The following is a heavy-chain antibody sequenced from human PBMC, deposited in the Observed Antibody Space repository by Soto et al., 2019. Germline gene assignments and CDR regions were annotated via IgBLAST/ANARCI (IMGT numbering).Heavy chain of an antibody. J-gene: IGHJ3*02. D-gene: IGHD5-18*01. CDR2: MNPKIGGA. Sequence: ASVNVSCKTSGYTFTDYYTHWVRQAPGQGLEWMGWMNPKIGGAYFAQKFQGRVTLTRDTSIGTAYIEVNSLTSDDTAVYFCTRENIENSDGLYDACDIWGKGKTVSVSS. V-gene: IGHV1-2*02. CDR3: TRENIENSDGLYDACDI. CDR1: GYTFTDYY.